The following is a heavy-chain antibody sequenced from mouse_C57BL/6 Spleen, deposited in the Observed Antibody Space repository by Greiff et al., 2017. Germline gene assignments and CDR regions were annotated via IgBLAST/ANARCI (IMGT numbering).Heavy chain of an antibody. Sequence: QFQLQQPGAALLKPGASVQLSCKASGYTFTSYWMHWVKQRPGQSLEWIGMLHPHSGSTNYNEKFKSKTTLTVDKSSSTDHMQLSSLTSEDSAVYYCASDLTTVVEDWYFDVWGTGTTVTVSS. V-gene: IGHV1-64*01. D-gene: IGHD1-1*01. CDR3: ASDLTTVVEDWYFDV. J-gene: IGHJ1*03. CDR1: GYTFTSYW. CDR2: LHPHSGST.